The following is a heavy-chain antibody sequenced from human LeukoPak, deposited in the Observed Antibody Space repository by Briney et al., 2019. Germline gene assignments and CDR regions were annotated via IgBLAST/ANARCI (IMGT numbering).Heavy chain of an antibody. CDR3: AGGAMDPAYFDY. CDR1: GYTFTSYG. CDR2: ISAYNGNT. Sequence: VASVKVSCKASGYTFTSYGISWVRQAPGQGLEWMGWISAYNGNTNYAQKFQGRVTITADKSTSTAYMELSSLRSEDTAVYYCAGGAMDPAYFDYWGQGTLVTVSS. D-gene: IGHD3-16*01. V-gene: IGHV1-18*01. J-gene: IGHJ4*02.